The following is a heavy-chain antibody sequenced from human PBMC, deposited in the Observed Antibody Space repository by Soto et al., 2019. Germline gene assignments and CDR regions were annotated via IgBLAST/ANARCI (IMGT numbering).Heavy chain of an antibody. D-gene: IGHD1-1*01. J-gene: IGHJ4*02. V-gene: IGHV1-18*01. Sequence: ASVTVSCTASVGTFSSYTIIWVRQAPGQGLEWMGRISPYSGKTNYVQNFQGRVTMTTDTSTNTAYMELRSLRYDDTAMYYCARDFGGATTGLDYWGQGTPVTVSS. CDR2: ISPYSGKT. CDR3: ARDFGGATTGLDY. CDR1: VGTFSSYT.